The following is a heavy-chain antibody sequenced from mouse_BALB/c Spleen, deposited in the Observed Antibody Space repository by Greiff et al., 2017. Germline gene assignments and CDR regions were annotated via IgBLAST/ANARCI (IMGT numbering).Heavy chain of an antibody. CDR2: ISYSGST. CDR1: GDSITSGY. Sequence: DVQLQESGPSLVKPSQTLSLTCSVTGDSITSGYWNWIRKFPGNKLEYMGYISYSGSTYYNPSLKSRISITRDTSKNQYYLQLNSVTTEDTATYYCARSGITTGLYWYFDVWGAGTTVTVSS. V-gene: IGHV3-8*02. D-gene: IGHD2-4*01. J-gene: IGHJ1*01. CDR3: ARSGITTGLYWYFDV.